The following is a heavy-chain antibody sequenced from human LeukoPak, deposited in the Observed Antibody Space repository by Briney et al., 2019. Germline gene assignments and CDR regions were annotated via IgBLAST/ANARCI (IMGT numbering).Heavy chain of an antibody. D-gene: IGHD3-10*01. CDR3: ARDGLELLWFGETSYNWFDP. CDR1: GFTFSSYW. CDR2: INSDGRST. Sequence: GGSLRLSCAASGFTFSSYWMHWVRQAPGKGLVWVSRINSDGRSTSYADSVKGRFTISRDNAKNTLYLQMNSLRAEDTAVYYCARDGLELLWFGETSYNWFDPWGQGTLVTVSS. J-gene: IGHJ5*02. V-gene: IGHV3-74*01.